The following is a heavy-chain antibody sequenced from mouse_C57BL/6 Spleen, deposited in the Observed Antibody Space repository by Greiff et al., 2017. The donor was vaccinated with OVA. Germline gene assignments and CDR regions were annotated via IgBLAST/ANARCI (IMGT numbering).Heavy chain of an antibody. Sequence: QVQLQQPGAELVKPGASVKMSCKASGYTFTSYWITWVKQRPGQGLEWIGDIYPGSGSTNYNEKFKSKATLTVDTSSSTAYMQLSSLTSEDSAVYYCARNYGSPLYFDYWGQGTTLTVSS. D-gene: IGHD1-1*01. CDR1: GYTFTSYW. CDR3: ARNYGSPLYFDY. CDR2: IYPGSGST. V-gene: IGHV1-55*01. J-gene: IGHJ2*01.